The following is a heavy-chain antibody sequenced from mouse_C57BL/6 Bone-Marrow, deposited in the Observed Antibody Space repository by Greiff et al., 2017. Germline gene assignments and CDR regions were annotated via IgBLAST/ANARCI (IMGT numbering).Heavy chain of an antibody. V-gene: IGHV1-31*01. CDR2: IYPYNGVS. D-gene: IGHD1-1*01. J-gene: IGHJ1*03. CDR1: GYSFTGYY. Sequence: EVQLQESGPELVKPGASVKISCKASGYSFTGYYMHWVKQSHGNILDWIGYIYPYNGVSSYNQKFKGKATLTVDKSSSTAYMELRSLTSEDSAVYYGARYYYGSSDGDFDVWGTGTTVTVSS. CDR3: ARYYYGSSDGDFDV.